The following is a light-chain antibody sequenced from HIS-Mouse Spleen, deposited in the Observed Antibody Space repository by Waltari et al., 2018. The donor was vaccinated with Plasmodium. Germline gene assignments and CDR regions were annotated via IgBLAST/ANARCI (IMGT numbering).Light chain of an antibody. CDR1: KLQEKY. J-gene: IGLJ2*01. Sequence: SYELTQPLSVSVSPGQTASITFSGAKLQEKYACWYQQKPGQSPVLVIYQDSKRPSGIPERFSGSNSGNTATLTISGTQAMDEADYYCQAWDSSTVVFGGGTKLTVL. CDR2: QDS. V-gene: IGLV3-1*01. CDR3: QAWDSSTVV.